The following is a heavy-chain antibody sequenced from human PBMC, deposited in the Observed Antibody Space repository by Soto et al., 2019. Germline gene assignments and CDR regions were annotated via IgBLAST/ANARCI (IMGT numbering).Heavy chain of an antibody. CDR3: AAELYSGGNCCSFDI. CDR1: GFTFSNSA. CDR2: SVVGSGET. V-gene: IGHV1-58*01. D-gene: IGHD2-21*01. Sequence: QVQVVQSGPEVKTPGTSVKVSCKTSGFTFSNSAVQWVRQARGQHLEWIGWSVVGSGETKSTQDLQGRSTITRDMSTSTAYMELSSLRSDDTAVYYCAAELYSGGNCCSFDIWGQGTMVTVSS. J-gene: IGHJ3*02.